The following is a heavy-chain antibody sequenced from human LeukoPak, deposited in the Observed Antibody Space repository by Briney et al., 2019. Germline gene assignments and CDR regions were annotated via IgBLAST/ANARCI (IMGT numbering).Heavy chain of an antibody. Sequence: SVKVSCKASGGTSSSYAISWVRQAPGQGLEWMGRIIPIFGTANYAQKFQGRVTITTDESTSTAYMELSSLRSEDTAVYYCARGHDVYSSGWYKFDYWGQGTLVTVSS. CDR1: GGTSSSYA. CDR2: IIPIFGTA. V-gene: IGHV1-69*05. CDR3: ARGHDVYSSGWYKFDY. J-gene: IGHJ4*02. D-gene: IGHD6-19*01.